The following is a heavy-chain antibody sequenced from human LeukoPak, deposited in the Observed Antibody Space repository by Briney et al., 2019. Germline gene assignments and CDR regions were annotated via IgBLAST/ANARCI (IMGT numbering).Heavy chain of an antibody. Sequence: ASVKVSCKASGGTFSSYAISWVRQAPGQGREWMGRIIPIFGTANYAQKFQGRVTITTDESTSTAYMELSSLRSEDTAVYYCASYDSSGYYKLGPFDYWGQGTLVTVSS. CDR3: ASYDSSGYYKLGPFDY. V-gene: IGHV1-69*05. D-gene: IGHD3-22*01. J-gene: IGHJ4*02. CDR2: IIPIFGTA. CDR1: GGTFSSYA.